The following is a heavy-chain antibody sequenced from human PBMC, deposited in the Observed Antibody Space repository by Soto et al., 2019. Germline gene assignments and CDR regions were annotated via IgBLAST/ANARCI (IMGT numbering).Heavy chain of an antibody. CDR1: GCSIRSGGYY. CDR3: ARGGAFIAALFYYGMDV. J-gene: IGHJ6*02. Sequence: SETQSLTCTFSGCSIRSGGYYWSWIRQHPGKGLEWIGYIYYSGSTYYNPSLKSRVTISVDTSKNQFSLKLSSVTAADTAVYYCARGGAFIAALFYYGMDVWGQGTTVTVSS. V-gene: IGHV4-31*03. D-gene: IGHD6-6*01. CDR2: IYYSGST.